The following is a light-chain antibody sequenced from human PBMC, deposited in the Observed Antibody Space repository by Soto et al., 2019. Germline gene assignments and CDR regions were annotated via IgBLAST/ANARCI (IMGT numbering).Light chain of an antibody. J-gene: IGKJ2*02. CDR1: QSISGW. CDR2: DAS. Sequence: DIQMTQSPYTLSPSVGDRVSITCRASQSISGWLAWYQQKPGKAPKLLIYDASSLESGVPSRFSGSGSGTEFSLTISRLQPDDFATYYCQHYTISGCTFGQGTKLEIK. CDR3: QHYTISGCT. V-gene: IGKV1-5*01.